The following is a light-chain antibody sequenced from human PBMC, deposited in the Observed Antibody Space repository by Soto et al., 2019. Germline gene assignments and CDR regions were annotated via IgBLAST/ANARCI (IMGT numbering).Light chain of an antibody. CDR1: RSVSNSY. V-gene: IGKV3-20*01. J-gene: IGKJ1*01. CDR2: AAS. Sequence: VLTQSPGTLSLSPGEGATLSCRASRSVSNSYLAWYQQKPGQPPRLLIYAASSRATGVPDRFSGSGSGMEVAVGVSGLEPEDSAVYFCHQDGSSRAGTFGQGNKVEI. CDR3: HQDGSSRAGT.